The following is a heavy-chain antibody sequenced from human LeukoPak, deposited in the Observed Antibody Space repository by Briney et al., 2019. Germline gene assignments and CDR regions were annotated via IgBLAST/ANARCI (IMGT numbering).Heavy chain of an antibody. J-gene: IGHJ4*02. CDR1: GFTFSSYG. CDR3: ARAQFRSSSWYRMEASDY. CDR2: ISYDGSNK. V-gene: IGHV3-30*03. D-gene: IGHD6-13*01. Sequence: GGSLRLSCAASGFTFSSYGMHWVRQAPGKGLEWVAVISYDGSNKYYADSVKGRFTISRDNSKNTLYLQMNSLRAEDTAVYYYARAQFRSSSWYRMEASDYWGQGTLVTVSS.